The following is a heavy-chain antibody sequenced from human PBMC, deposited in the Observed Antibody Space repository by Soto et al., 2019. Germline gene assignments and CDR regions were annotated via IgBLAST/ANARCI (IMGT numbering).Heavy chain of an antibody. CDR2: IYSGGTT. D-gene: IGHD5-12*01. J-gene: IGHJ4*02. CDR1: GFTVTGNY. Sequence: GGSLRLSCAASGFTVTGNYMSWVRQAPGKGLEWVSIIYSGGTTYYADSVKGRFTISRDHSKNTVYLQMNSLRAEDTAVYYCARGEWQRYFDYWGQGTLVTVSS. V-gene: IGHV3-53*01. CDR3: ARGEWQRYFDY.